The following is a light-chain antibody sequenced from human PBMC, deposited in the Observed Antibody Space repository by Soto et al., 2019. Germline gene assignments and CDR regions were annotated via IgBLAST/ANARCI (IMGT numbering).Light chain of an antibody. CDR2: GAS. Sequence: THAPANLSASGAEKTTLSFRASQSVSSNLAWYQQKPGQAPRLLIYGASTRATGIPARFSGSGSGTEFTLTISRLESEDSAVYYCKQAYNWPLNVGQGTRLEIK. CDR3: KQAYNWPLN. CDR1: QSVSSN. V-gene: IGKV3-15*01. J-gene: IGKJ5*01.